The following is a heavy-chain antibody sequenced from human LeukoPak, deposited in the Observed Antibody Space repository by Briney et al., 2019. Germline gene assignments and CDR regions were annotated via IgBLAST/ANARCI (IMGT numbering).Heavy chain of an antibody. CDR3: ASITHHAYYYYMDV. V-gene: IGHV3-72*01. CDR2: TRNKANSYTT. CDR1: GFTFSSYG. D-gene: IGHD1-20*01. J-gene: IGHJ6*03. Sequence: PGGSLRLSCAASGFTFSSYGMHWVRQAPGKGLEWVGRTRNKANSYTTDYAASVKGRFTISRDDSKNSLYLQMNSLKTEDTAVYYCASITHHAYYYYMDVWGKGTTVTVSS.